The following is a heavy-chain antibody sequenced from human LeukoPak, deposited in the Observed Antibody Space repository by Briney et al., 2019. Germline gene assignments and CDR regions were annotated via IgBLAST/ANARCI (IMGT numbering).Heavy chain of an antibody. Sequence: GGSLRLSCAASGFTFNNYGMHWVRQAPGKGLEWVAVISYDGSNKYYADSVKGRFTISRDNSKNTLYLQMNSLRAEDTAVYYCAKGRITTLFNWFDPWGQGTLVTVSS. V-gene: IGHV3-30*18. CDR2: ISYDGSNK. CDR1: GFTFNNYG. CDR3: AKGRITTLFNWFDP. D-gene: IGHD3-3*01. J-gene: IGHJ5*02.